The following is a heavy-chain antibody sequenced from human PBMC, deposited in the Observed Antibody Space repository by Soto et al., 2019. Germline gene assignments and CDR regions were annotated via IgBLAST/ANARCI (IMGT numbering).Heavy chain of an antibody. CDR3: AQELGKGSSYFDL. V-gene: IGHV3-23*01. D-gene: IGHD6-6*01. CDR1: EFAFSNYD. Sequence: EVQLLESGGGLVHPGGSRRLSCAASEFAFSNYDMSWVRQAPGKGLEWVSTLVDSGVGTYYTDSVKGRFTIARDNSRNTLYLQMHSMRVEDMDVYYLAQELGKGSSYFDLWCRGTLVSVSS. J-gene: IGHJ2*01. CDR2: LVDSGVGT.